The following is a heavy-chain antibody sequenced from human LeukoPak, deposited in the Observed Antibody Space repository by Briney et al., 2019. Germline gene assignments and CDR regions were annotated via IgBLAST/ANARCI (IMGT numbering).Heavy chain of an antibody. CDR2: IYSGGST. J-gene: IGHJ4*02. Sequence: GGSLRLSCAASGFTVSSNYMSWVRQAPGKGLEWVSVIYSGGSTYYADSVKGRFTISRDNSKNTLYLQMNTLRAEDTAVYYCARELSMGAFDYWGQGTLVTVSS. CDR1: GFTVSSNY. CDR3: ARELSMGAFDY. V-gene: IGHV3-66*01. D-gene: IGHD3-16*01.